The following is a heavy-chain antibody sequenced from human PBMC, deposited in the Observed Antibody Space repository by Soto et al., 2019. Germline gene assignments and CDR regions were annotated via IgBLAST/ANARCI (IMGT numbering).Heavy chain of an antibody. V-gene: IGHV1-69*01. Sequence: QVQLVQSGAEVKKPGSSVKVSCKASGGTFSSYAISWVRQAPGQGLEWMGGIIPIFGTANYAQKFQGRATITADESTSTAYMERSSLRSEDTAVYYCARVAYSSGWYNYFDYWGQGTLVTVSS. CDR2: IIPIFGTA. D-gene: IGHD6-19*01. J-gene: IGHJ4*02. CDR3: ARVAYSSGWYNYFDY. CDR1: GGTFSSYA.